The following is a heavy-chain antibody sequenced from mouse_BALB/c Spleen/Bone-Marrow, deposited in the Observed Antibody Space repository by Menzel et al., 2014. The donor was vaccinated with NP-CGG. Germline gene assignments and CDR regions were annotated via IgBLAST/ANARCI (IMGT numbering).Heavy chain of an antibody. CDR1: GFSLTSYA. J-gene: IGHJ3*01. D-gene: IGHD4-1*01. V-gene: IGHV2-9*02. CDR2: IWTGGIT. CDR3: ARDILGPWFAY. Sequence: VQGVESGPGLVAPSQSLSITCTVSGFSLTSYAIHWVRQPPGKGLEWLGVIWTGGITDYNLALMSRLSISKDNSRSQXXXXXTSLQTDDTAXXXXARDILGPWFAYWGQGXLVTVSS.